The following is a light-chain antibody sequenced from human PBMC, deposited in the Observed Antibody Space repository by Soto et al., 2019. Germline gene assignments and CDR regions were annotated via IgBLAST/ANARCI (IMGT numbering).Light chain of an antibody. CDR3: LQYNVYPLT. V-gene: IGKV1-5*03. CDR1: QNINRW. CDR2: KAS. Sequence: DIQMTQSPSTLSASVGDRVTNTCRASQNINRWLAWYQQRPGKAPNLLIHKASTLEPGVPSRFSGSASGTEFTLTISSLQPDDFAAYFCLQYNVYPLTFGGGTKV. J-gene: IGKJ4*01.